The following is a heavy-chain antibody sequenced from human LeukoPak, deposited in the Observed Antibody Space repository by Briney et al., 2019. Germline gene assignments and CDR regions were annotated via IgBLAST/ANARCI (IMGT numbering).Heavy chain of an antibody. CDR1: GFTFSSYA. Sequence: PGGSLRLSCAASGFTFSSYAMHWVRQAPGKGLEWVAVISYDGSNKYYADSVKGRFTISRDNSKNTLYLQMNSLRAEDTAVYYCAKDYDSGGYYYYWGQGTLVTVSS. V-gene: IGHV3-30*04. J-gene: IGHJ4*02. D-gene: IGHD3-22*01. CDR3: AKDYDSGGYYYY. CDR2: ISYDGSNK.